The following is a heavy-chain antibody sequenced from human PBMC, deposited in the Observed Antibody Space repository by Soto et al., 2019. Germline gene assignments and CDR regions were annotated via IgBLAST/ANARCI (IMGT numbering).Heavy chain of an antibody. V-gene: IGHV1-69*01. CDR3: ARGDRYNYNY. CDR1: AGCFSSHA. J-gene: IGHJ4*02. Sequence: SLKVDFKGSAGCFSSHAISLVRQAPGQGLEWMGGIIPIFGTANYAEKFQGRVTITADESTRTAYMELSSLRSEDTAVYYCARGDRYNYNYWGQGTLVTVYS. CDR2: IIPIFGTA. D-gene: IGHD5-12*01.